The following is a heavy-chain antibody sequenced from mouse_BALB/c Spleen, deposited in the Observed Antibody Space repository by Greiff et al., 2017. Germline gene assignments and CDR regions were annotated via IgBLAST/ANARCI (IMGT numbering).Heavy chain of an antibody. Sequence: QVQLKESGPGLVAPSQSLSITCTVSGFSLTSYDISWIRQPPGKGLEWLGVIWTGGGTNYNSAFMSRLSISKDNSKSQVFLKMNSLQTDDTAIYYCVREEYGNYYFDYWGQGTTLTVSS. J-gene: IGHJ2*01. CDR3: VREEYGNYYFDY. CDR2: IWTGGGT. D-gene: IGHD2-10*02. CDR1: GFSLTSYD. V-gene: IGHV2-9-2*01.